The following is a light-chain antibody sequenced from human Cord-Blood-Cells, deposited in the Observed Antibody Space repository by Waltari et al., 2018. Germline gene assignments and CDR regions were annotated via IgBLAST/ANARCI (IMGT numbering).Light chain of an antibody. CDR1: QSVLYSSNNKNY. Sequence: DIVMTQSPDSLAVSLGERATINCKSSQSVLYSSNNKNYLAWYQQKPGQPPKLLIYWASTRESGVPDRCSGSGSGKDVTLTISSLQAEDVAVYYCQQYYSTPLTFGPGTKVDIK. J-gene: IGKJ3*01. CDR2: WAS. V-gene: IGKV4-1*01. CDR3: QQYYSTPLT.